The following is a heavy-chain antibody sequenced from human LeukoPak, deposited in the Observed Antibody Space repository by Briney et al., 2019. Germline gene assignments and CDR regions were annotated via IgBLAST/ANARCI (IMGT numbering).Heavy chain of an antibody. CDR1: GNXFTNYY. CDR3: GRAGSITMIHWAFDI. CDR2: INPSGGST. J-gene: IGHJ3*02. Sequence: ASVKVSCKASGNXFTNYYVHWVRQAPGQGLEWMGIINPSGGSTTYAQKFQGRVTMTRDTSASTVYMELSSLRSADTAIYYCGRAGSITMIHWAFDIWGQGTVVTVSS. V-gene: IGHV1-46*01. D-gene: IGHD3-22*01.